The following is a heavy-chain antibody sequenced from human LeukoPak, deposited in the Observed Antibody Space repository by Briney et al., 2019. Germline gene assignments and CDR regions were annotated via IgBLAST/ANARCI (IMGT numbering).Heavy chain of an antibody. CDR2: INTHSGAT. J-gene: IGHJ4*02. D-gene: IGHD1-26*01. Sequence: ASVRVSCKASGNTFAGYYVHWVRQAPGQGLEWMGWINTHSGATNYAQHFQGRVTMTTDTSVTTAYMDLDGLKSDDAAVYFCARGPIGGLRKGFDIWGQGTLVTGSS. V-gene: IGHV1-2*02. CDR1: GNTFAGYY. CDR3: ARGPIGGLRKGFDI.